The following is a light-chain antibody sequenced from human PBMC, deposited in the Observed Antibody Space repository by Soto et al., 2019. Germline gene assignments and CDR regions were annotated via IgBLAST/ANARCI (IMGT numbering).Light chain of an antibody. CDR3: QQCYNWPPIT. V-gene: IGKV3-11*01. CDR2: DAS. CDR1: QSVGTF. J-gene: IGKJ5*01. Sequence: EMVLRKCLTTLTLSPVARAPDAGRASQSVGTFFSWYQQKPGQAPRLLVFDASTSASGSPARFSGSGSGTDFTLTISSLEPEDFALYACQQCYNWPPITFGQGTRLEIK.